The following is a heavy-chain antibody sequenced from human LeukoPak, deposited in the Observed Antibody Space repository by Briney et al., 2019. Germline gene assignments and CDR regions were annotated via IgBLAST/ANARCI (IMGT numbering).Heavy chain of an antibody. D-gene: IGHD3-10*01. CDR1: GGSISSRSYY. J-gene: IGHJ4*02. CDR2: IYYSGST. CDR3: ARQANLLLWFGDLKGSLEVFDY. V-gene: IGHV4-39*01. Sequence: SETLSLTCTVSGGSISSRSYYWGWIRQSPGKGLEWIGSIYYSGSTYYNPSLRSRVTISVDTSKNQFSLKLSSVTAADTAVYYCARQANLLLWFGDLKGSLEVFDYWGQGTLVTVSS.